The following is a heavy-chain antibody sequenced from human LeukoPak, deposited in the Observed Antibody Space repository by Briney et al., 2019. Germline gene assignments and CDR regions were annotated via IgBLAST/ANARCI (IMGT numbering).Heavy chain of an antibody. J-gene: IGHJ3*02. D-gene: IGHD6-19*01. CDR3: ARDAHIAVAVNDAFDI. Sequence: ASVKVSCKASAYTFTDYYMHWVRQAPGQGLEWMGRINPNSGGTNYAQKFQGRVTMTRDTSISTAYMELSRLRSDDTAVYYCARDAHIAVAVNDAFDIWGQGTMVTVSS. V-gene: IGHV1-2*06. CDR1: AYTFTDYY. CDR2: INPNSGGT.